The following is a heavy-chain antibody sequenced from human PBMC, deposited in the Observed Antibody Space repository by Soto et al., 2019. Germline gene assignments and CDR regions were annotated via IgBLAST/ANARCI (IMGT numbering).Heavy chain of an antibody. CDR1: GGSISSGGYY. D-gene: IGHD2-15*01. CDR2: IYYSGST. J-gene: IGHJ5*02. Sequence: TLSLTCTVSGGSISSGGYYWSWIRQHPGKGLEWIGYIYYSGSTYYNPSLKSRVTISVDTSKNQFSLKLSSVTAADTAVYYCARGSLRVAATPYNWFDPWGQGTLVTV. V-gene: IGHV4-31*03. CDR3: ARGSLRVAATPYNWFDP.